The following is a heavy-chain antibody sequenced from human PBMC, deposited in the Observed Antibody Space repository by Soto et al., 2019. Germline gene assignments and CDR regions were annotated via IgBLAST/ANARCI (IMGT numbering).Heavy chain of an antibody. D-gene: IGHD5-12*01. Sequence: SETLSLTCAVSGGSISSERWWSWVRQPPGEGLEWIGEIYHGGSTNYNPSLKSRVTMSVDKPKNQFSLKLSSVTAADTAVYYCARDGDSGYSIGFWGRGIQVTVSS. CDR2: IYHGGST. V-gene: IGHV4-4*02. J-gene: IGHJ4*02. CDR3: ARDGDSGYSIGF. CDR1: GGSISSERW.